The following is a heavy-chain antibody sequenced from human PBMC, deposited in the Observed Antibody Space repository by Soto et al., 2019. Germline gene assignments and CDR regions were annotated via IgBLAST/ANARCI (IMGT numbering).Heavy chain of an antibody. CDR2: MNPNSGNT. CDR3: AQHTPKWGDFNY. Sequence: QVQLVQSGAEVKEPGASVKVSCKASGYTFTSYDINWVRQATGQGLEWMGWMNPNSGNTGYAQKFQGRVTMTRDTSISTAYMELSSLRSEDTAVYYCAQHTPKWGDFNYWGQGTLVTVSS. J-gene: IGHJ4*02. V-gene: IGHV1-8*02. CDR1: GYTFTSYD. D-gene: IGHD2-8*01.